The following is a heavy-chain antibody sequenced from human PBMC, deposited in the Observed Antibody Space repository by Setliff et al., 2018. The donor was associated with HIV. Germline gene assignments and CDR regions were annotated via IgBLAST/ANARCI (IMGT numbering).Heavy chain of an antibody. Sequence: ASVKVSCKASGGSFSSYAITWVRQAPGQGLEWMGGLIPSFGIANYAQKFQGRVTIIMDESTSTAHMELSSLRSEDTAVYYCARQKASEYSSSFWFDPWGQGTLVTVSS. D-gene: IGHD6-6*01. CDR1: GGSFSSYA. CDR2: LIPSFGIA. CDR3: ARQKASEYSSSFWFDP. J-gene: IGHJ5*02. V-gene: IGHV1-69*05.